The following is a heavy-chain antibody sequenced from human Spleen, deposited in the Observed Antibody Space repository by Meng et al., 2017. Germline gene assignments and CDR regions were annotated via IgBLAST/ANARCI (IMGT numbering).Heavy chain of an antibody. CDR2: IYYCGNT. CDR3: EGGAVVTLIFYHAMDV. J-gene: IGHJ6*02. D-gene: IGHD2-21*02. V-gene: IGHV4-39*07. Sequence: SETLSLTCTVSGGSISSSSYYWGWLRQPPGKGLDWIGSIYYCGNTYYNPSLKSRVTMSADTSKNQFSLKLTSVTAADTAVYYCEGGAVVTLIFYHAMDVWAQGPTATFPS. CDR1: GGSISSSSYY.